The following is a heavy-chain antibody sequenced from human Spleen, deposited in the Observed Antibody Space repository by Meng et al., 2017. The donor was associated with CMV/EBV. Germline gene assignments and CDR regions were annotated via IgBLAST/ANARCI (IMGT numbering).Heavy chain of an antibody. Sequence: GESLKISCAASGFTLSRYGMHWVRQAPGKGLEWVSGISGSGASTYYADSVKGRFTIPRDNSKNTLYVQMNSLRAEDTAVYYCAKGETYTSGWYGSEDYWGQGTLVTVSS. CDR2: ISGSGAST. J-gene: IGHJ4*02. D-gene: IGHD6-13*01. V-gene: IGHV3-23*01. CDR1: GFTLSRYG. CDR3: AKGETYTSGWYGSEDY.